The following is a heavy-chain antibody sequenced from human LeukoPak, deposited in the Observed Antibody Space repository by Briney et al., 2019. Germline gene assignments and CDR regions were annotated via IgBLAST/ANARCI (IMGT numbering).Heavy chain of an antibody. D-gene: IGHD3-3*01. Sequence: PGGSLRLSCAASGFTFSSYAMHWVRQAPGKGLEWVAVISYDGSNKYYADSVKGRFTISRDNSKNTLYLQMNSLRAEDTAVYYCARAFETYYDFWSGYYTGLYYYGMDVWGQGTTVTVSS. CDR2: ISYDGSNK. CDR1: GFTFSSYA. CDR3: ARAFETYYDFWSGYYTGLYYYGMDV. V-gene: IGHV3-30-3*01. J-gene: IGHJ6*02.